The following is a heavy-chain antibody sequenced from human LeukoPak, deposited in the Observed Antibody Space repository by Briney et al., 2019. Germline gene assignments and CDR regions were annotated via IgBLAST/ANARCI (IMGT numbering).Heavy chain of an antibody. D-gene: IGHD1-26*01. CDR3: AKLYSGSYYADPDY. CDR1: GFTFSSYW. V-gene: IGHV3-74*01. J-gene: IGHJ4*02. CDR2: INSDGSST. Sequence: GGSLRLSCAASGFTFSSYWMHWVRQAPGKGLVWVSRINSDGSSTSYADSVKGRFTISRDNAKNTLYLQMNSLRAEDTAVYYCAKLYSGSYYADPDYWGQGTLVTVSS.